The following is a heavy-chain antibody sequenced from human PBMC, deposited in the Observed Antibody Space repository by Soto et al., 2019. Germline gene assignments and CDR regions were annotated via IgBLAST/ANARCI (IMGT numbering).Heavy chain of an antibody. CDR3: ARLDLYSSGYGYFQH. Sequence: APVKVSCKASGYTFTSYGISWVRQAPGQGLEWMGWISAYNGNTNYAQKLQGRVTMTTDTSTSTAYMELRSLRSDDTAVYYCARLDLYSSGYGYFQHWGQGTLVTVSS. CDR2: ISAYNGNT. V-gene: IGHV1-18*01. J-gene: IGHJ1*01. CDR1: GYTFTSYG. D-gene: IGHD6-19*01.